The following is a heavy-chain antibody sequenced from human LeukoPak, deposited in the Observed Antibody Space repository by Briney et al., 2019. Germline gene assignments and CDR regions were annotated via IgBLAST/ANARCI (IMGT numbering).Heavy chain of an antibody. Sequence: GGSLRLSCTVSGFTVSSNSMSWVRQAPGKGLEWVSFIYSDNTHYSDSVKGRFTISRDNSKNTLYLQMNSLRAEDTAVYYCAKGTVPVGAKRFDYWGQGTLVTVSS. CDR3: AKGTVPVGAKRFDY. J-gene: IGHJ4*02. V-gene: IGHV3-53*01. D-gene: IGHD1-26*01. CDR2: IYSDNT. CDR1: GFTVSSNS.